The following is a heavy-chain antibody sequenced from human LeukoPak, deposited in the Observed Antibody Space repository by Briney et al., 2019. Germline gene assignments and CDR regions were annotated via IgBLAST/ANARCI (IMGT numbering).Heavy chain of an antibody. CDR3: ARGGGYYYMDA. Sequence: SETLSLTCTVSGGSISSYYWSWIRQPPGKGLEWIGEINHSGSTNCNPSLKSRITISVDTSKNQFSLKLSSVTAADTAVYYCARGGGYYYMDAWGKGTTVTVSS. V-gene: IGHV4-34*01. J-gene: IGHJ6*03. CDR2: INHSGST. D-gene: IGHD3-10*01. CDR1: GGSISSYY.